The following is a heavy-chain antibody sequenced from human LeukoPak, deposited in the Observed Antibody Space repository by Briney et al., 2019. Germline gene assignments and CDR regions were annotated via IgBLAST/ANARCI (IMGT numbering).Heavy chain of an antibody. CDR2: IYYSGST. J-gene: IGHJ3*02. V-gene: IGHV4-34*01. D-gene: IGHD3-22*01. Sequence: SETLSLTCAVYGGSFSGYYWSWIRQPPGKGLEWIGSIYYSGSTYYNPSLKSRVTISVDTSKNQFSLKLSSVTAADTAVYYCARDPIRITMIVVPRWAFDIWGQGTMVTVSS. CDR3: ARDPIRITMIVVPRWAFDI. CDR1: GGSFSGYY.